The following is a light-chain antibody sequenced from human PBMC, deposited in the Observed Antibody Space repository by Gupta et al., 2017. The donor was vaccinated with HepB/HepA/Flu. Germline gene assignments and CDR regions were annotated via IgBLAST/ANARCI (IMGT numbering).Light chain of an antibody. CDR2: DAS. V-gene: IGKV1-33*01. Sequence: DVQMTQSPSSLSSSVGDRVTITCQASQEISNYLNWYQQKPGKAPKLLIYDASKVETGVPSRFSGSGSGTDFTFTISSRQPEDVGNYYCQHKNNLPFTFGQGTQVEIK. CDR1: QEISNY. CDR3: QHKNNLPFT. J-gene: IGKJ5*01.